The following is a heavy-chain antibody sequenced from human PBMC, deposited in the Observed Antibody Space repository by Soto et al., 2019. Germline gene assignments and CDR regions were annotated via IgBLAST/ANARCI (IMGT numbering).Heavy chain of an antibody. J-gene: IGHJ4*02. CDR3: ARERVRHFDY. V-gene: IGHV3-64*01. CDR1: GFTFSSYA. D-gene: IGHD3-22*01. CDR2: ISSNGGST. Sequence: EVQLVESGGGLVQPGGSLRLSCAASGFTFSSYAMHWVRQAPGKGLEYVSAISSNGGSTYYANSVKGRFTISRDNSKNKLYLQMGSLRAEDMAVYYCARERVRHFDYWGQGTLVTVSS.